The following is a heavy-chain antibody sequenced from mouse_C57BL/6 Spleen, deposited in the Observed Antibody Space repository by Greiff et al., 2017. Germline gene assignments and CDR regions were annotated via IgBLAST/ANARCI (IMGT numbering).Heavy chain of an antibody. D-gene: IGHD4-1*01. V-gene: IGHV1-52*01. CDR1: GYTFTSYW. CDR3: ARGDWANCDY. CDR2: IDPSDSET. J-gene: IGHJ2*01. Sequence: QVQLQQPGAELVRPGSSVKLSCKASGYTFTSYWMHWVKQRPIQGLEWIGNIDPSDSETHYNQKFKDKATLTVDKSSSTAYMKLSSLTSADSAVYDCARGDWANCDYWGQGTTLTVSS.